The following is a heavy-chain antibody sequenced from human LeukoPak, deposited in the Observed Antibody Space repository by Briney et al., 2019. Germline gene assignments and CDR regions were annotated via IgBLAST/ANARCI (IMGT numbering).Heavy chain of an antibody. CDR1: GYTFTSYY. J-gene: IGHJ6*04. Sequence: ASVKVSCKASGYTFTSYYMHWVRQAPGQGLEWMGIINPSGGSTSYAQKFQGRVTMTRDTSTSTVYVELSSLRSEDTAVYYCASGDSIAAASSPYYYYYGMDVWGKGTTVTVSS. CDR2: INPSGGST. V-gene: IGHV1-46*01. D-gene: IGHD6-13*01. CDR3: ASGDSIAAASSPYYYYYGMDV.